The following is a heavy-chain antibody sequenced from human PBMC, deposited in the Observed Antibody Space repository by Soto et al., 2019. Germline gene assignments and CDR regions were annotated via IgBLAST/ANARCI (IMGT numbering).Heavy chain of an antibody. V-gene: IGHV1-69*08. Sequence: QVQLVQSGAEVKKPGSSVKVSCKASGGTFSSYTISWVRQAPGQGLEWMGRIIPILGIANYAQKFQGRVKITANKPTGTANMERGSLRSGDTAVYYCARDSGEDYYGSGSPIHWFDPWGQGTLVTVSS. D-gene: IGHD3-10*01. CDR1: GGTFSSYT. CDR3: ARDSGEDYYGSGSPIHWFDP. J-gene: IGHJ5*02. CDR2: IIPILGIA.